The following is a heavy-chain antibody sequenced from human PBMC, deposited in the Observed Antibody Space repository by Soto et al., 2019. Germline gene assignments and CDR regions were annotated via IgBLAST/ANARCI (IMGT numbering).Heavy chain of an antibody. CDR3: ARDQGYCSGGSCYSFDY. Sequence: QVQLQESGPGLVKPSQTLSLTCTVSGGSISSGDYYWSWIRQPPGKGLEWIGYIYYSGSTYYNPSLKSRVTISVDTSKHQFSLKLSSVTAADTAVYYCARDQGYCSGGSCYSFDYWGQGTLVTVSS. J-gene: IGHJ4*02. CDR1: GGSISSGDYY. D-gene: IGHD2-15*01. V-gene: IGHV4-30-4*01. CDR2: IYYSGST.